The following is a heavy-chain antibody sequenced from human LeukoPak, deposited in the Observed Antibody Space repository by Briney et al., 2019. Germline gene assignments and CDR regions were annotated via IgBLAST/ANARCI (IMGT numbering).Heavy chain of an antibody. CDR2: IRSKAYGGTT. V-gene: IGHV3-49*03. Sequence: GGSLRLSCRGSGFTFGDYAMSWFRQAPGKGLEWVSFIRSKAYGGTTEYVASVKGRFTISRDDSNSIAYLQMNSLKIEDTAVYYCTRVSHGPDFDYWGQGNLVTVSS. CDR1: GFTFGDYA. J-gene: IGHJ4*02. CDR3: TRVSHGPDFDY.